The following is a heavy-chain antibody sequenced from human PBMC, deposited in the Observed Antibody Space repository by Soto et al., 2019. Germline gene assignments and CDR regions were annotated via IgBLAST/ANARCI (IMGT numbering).Heavy chain of an antibody. CDR2: ITGSSNYI. CDR1: GFTFSIYS. J-gene: IGHJ6*02. Sequence: EVQVVESGGGLVKPGGSLRLSCAASGFTFSIYSMNWVRQAPGKGLEWVSSITGSSNYIYYADSVKGRFTVSRDNAKNSVYLQMNSLRDEDTAVYYCARDEEARAYFYGMDVWDQGTTVTVSS. D-gene: IGHD3-16*01. V-gene: IGHV3-21*01. CDR3: ARDEEARAYFYGMDV.